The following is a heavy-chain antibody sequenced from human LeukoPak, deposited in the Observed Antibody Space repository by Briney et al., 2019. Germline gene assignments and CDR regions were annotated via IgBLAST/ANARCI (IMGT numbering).Heavy chain of an antibody. D-gene: IGHD3-3*01. CDR2: ISYDGSNK. Sequence: GGSLRLSCAASGFTFSTYAMHWVRQAPGKGLEWVAVISYDGSNKNYAASVKGRFTISRDNSKNTLYLQMNSLRAEDTAVYYCARVGGSKYYDFWSGRSQYYYYYYMDVWGKGTTVTVSS. CDR1: GFTFSTYA. CDR3: ARVGGSKYYDFWSGRSQYYYYYYMDV. V-gene: IGHV3-30-3*01. J-gene: IGHJ6*03.